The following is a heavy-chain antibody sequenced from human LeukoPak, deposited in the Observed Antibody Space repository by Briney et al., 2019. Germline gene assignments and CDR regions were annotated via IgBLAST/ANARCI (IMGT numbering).Heavy chain of an antibody. CDR1: GYTLTELS. V-gene: IGHV1-24*01. CDR3: ARGRPYYDFWSGHIDY. CDR2: FDPEDGET. J-gene: IGHJ4*02. Sequence: ASVKVSCKVSGYTLTELSMHWVRQAPGKGLEWMGGFDPEDGETIYAQKFQGRVTMTEDTSTDTAYMELSSLRSEDTAVYYCARGRPYYDFWSGHIDYWGQGTLVTVSS. D-gene: IGHD3-3*01.